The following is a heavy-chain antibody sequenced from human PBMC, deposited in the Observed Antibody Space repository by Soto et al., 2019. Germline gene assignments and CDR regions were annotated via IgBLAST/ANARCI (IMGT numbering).Heavy chain of an antibody. J-gene: IGHJ3*02. D-gene: IGHD3-16*01. V-gene: IGHV1-18*01. CDR1: GYTFTSYG. CDR2: ISAYNGNT. CDR3: ARDFLGSDYDYIWGSYKFNAFDI. Sequence: QVQLVQSGAEVKKPGASVKVSCKASGYTFTSYGISWVRQAPGQGLEWMGWISAYNGNTNYAQKLQGRVTMTTDTSTSTADMELRSLRSDDTAVYYCARDFLGSDYDYIWGSYKFNAFDIWGQGTMVTVSS.